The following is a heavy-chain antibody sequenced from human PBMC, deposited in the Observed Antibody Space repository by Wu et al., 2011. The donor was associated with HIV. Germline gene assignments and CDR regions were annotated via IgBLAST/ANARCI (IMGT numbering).Heavy chain of an antibody. V-gene: IGHV1-18*01. J-gene: IGHJ4*02. CDR2: ISAYNGRT. CDR1: GYTFSAYG. Sequence: QVQLVQSGAEVKKPGASVRVSCQASGYTFSAYGVNWVRQAPGQELEWMGWISAYNGRTDYAQKLQGRVTMTTDTSTRTAHMELRSLRSDDTAVYYCARDDSSGWPEGFDYWGQGTLVTVSS. CDR3: ARDDSSGWPEGFDY. D-gene: IGHD6-19*01.